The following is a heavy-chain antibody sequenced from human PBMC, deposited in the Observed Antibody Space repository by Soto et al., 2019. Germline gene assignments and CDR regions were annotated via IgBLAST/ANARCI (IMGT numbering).Heavy chain of an antibody. CDR3: APRWVGSGYYFQH. CDR2: IYWDDDK. Sequence: QITLKESGPTLVKPTQTLTLTCTVSGFSLSTSGLGVGWIRQPPGKALEWLALIYWDDDKRYSPSLKSRLNITKDTPKNQVVLTITNMGPVDPATYYCAPRWVGSGYYFQHGGQGNLLAVCS. V-gene: IGHV2-5*02. J-gene: IGHJ1*01. D-gene: IGHD3-22*01. CDR1: GFSLSTSGLG.